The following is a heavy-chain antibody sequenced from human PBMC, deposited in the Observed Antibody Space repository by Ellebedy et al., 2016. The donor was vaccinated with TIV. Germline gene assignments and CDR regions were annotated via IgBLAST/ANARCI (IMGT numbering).Heavy chain of an antibody. J-gene: IGHJ6*03. CDR3: ARDKYCSSTSCYYYMDV. D-gene: IGHD2-2*01. CDR2: IYTSGST. Sequence: SETLSLXXTVSGGSISSYYWSWIRQPAGKGLEWIGRIYTSGSTNYNPSLKSRVTMSVDTSKNQFSLKLSSVTAADTAVYYCARDKYCSSTSCYYYMDVWGKGTTVTVSS. V-gene: IGHV4-4*07. CDR1: GGSISSYY.